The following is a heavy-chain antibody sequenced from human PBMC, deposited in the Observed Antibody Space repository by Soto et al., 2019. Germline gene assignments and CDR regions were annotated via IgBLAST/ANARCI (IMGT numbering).Heavy chain of an antibody. V-gene: IGHV3-33*08. CDR1: GFTFSSYA. CDR2: IWYDGSNK. Sequence: LRLSCAASGFTFSSYAMSWVRQAPGKGLEWVAVIWYDGSNKYYASSVKGRFTISRDNSKNTLYLQMGSLRAEDMAVYYCARRIPFGYGMDVWGQGTTVTVSS. D-gene: IGHD2-21*01. J-gene: IGHJ6*02. CDR3: ARRIPFGYGMDV.